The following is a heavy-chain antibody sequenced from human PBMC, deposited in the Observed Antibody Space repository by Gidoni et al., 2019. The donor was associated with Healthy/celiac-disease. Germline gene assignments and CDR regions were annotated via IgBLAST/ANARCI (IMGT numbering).Heavy chain of an antibody. CDR2: ISSSSSYI. J-gene: IGHJ6*02. Sequence: EVQLVESGGGLVKPGGSLRLSCAASRFTFSSYSMNWVRQALGKGLEWVSSISSSSSYIYYADSVKGRFTISRDNAKNSLYLQMNSLRAEDTAVYYCARSGGVANYYYYGMDVWGQGTTVTVSS. CDR1: RFTFSSYS. CDR3: ARSGGVANYYYYGMDV. V-gene: IGHV3-21*01. D-gene: IGHD6-13*01.